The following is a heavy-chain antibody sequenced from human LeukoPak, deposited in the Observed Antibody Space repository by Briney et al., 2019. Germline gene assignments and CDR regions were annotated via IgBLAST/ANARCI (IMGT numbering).Heavy chain of an antibody. V-gene: IGHV4-59*01. Sequence: SETLSLTCTVSGVSISSYYWSWIRQPPGKGLEWIGYIYYTGSTNYNPSLKSRVTISVDTSKNQFSLKLSPVTAADTAVYYCARGGGDGLFDYWGQGTLVTVSS. CDR1: GVSISSYY. CDR2: IYYTGST. J-gene: IGHJ4*02. CDR3: ARGGGDGLFDY. D-gene: IGHD2-21*02.